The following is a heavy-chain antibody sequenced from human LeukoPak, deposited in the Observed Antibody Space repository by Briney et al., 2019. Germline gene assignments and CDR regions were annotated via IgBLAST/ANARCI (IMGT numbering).Heavy chain of an antibody. CDR3: AKGGGGTNYYYMDV. D-gene: IGHD1-1*01. Sequence: PGGSLRLSCVASGFTFSSHGMNWVRQAPGKGLEWVSGIIPSGHTTYYADSVRGRFTISRDNAKNSLYLQMNSLRAEDMALYYCAKGGGGTNYYYMDVWGKGTTVTVSS. CDR1: GFTFSSHG. CDR2: IIPSGHTT. V-gene: IGHV3-23*01. J-gene: IGHJ6*03.